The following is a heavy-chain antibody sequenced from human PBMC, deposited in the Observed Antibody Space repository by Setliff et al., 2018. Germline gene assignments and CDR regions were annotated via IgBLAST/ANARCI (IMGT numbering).Heavy chain of an antibody. CDR3: ARGRVEMATITPFDY. Sequence: KTSETLSLTCTVSGGSINSGSYYWSWIRQPAGKGLEWIGRIYSRGSTNYNPSLKSRVTISVDTSKNQFSLKLSSVTAADTAVYYCARGRVEMATITPFDYWGQGTLVTVSS. D-gene: IGHD5-12*01. CDR1: GGSINSGSYY. V-gene: IGHV4-61*02. CDR2: IYSRGST. J-gene: IGHJ4*02.